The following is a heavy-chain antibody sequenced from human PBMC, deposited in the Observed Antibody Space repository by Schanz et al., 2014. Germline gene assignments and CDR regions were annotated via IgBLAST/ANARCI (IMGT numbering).Heavy chain of an antibody. J-gene: IGHJ4*02. Sequence: QVQLVESGGGVVQPGRSLRLSCATSGLNFDYYGMNWVRQAPGKGLEWVANIGYDGSEKYYVDSVKGRFTISRDNSKDTLYLQMSGLTPEDTAVYYCARGPIPIQGVPMDFWGQGTLVTV. V-gene: IGHV3-33*01. CDR3: ARGPIPIQGVPMDF. CDR1: GLNFDYYG. CDR2: IGYDGSEK. D-gene: IGHD3-10*01.